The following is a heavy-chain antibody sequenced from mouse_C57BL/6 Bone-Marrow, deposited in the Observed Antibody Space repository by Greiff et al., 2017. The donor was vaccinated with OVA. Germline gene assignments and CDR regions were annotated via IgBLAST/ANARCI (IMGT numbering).Heavy chain of an antibody. CDR2: IYPRSGNT. J-gene: IGHJ3*01. Sequence: QVQLKQSGAELARPGASVKLSCKASGYTFTSYGISWVKQRTGQGLEWIGEIYPRSGNTYYNEKFKGKATLTADKSSSTAYMELRSLTSEDSAVDFCARGGYYEIFAYWGQGTLVTVSA. D-gene: IGHD2-3*01. V-gene: IGHV1-81*01. CDR1: GYTFTSYG. CDR3: ARGGYYEIFAY.